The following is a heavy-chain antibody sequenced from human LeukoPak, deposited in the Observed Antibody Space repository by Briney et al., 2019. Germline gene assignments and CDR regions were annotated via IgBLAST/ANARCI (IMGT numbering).Heavy chain of an antibody. Sequence: GGSLRPSCAASGFTFSSYAMSWVRQAPGKGLEWVSTISDSGGGTYYTDSVKGRFTISRDNSKNTLYLQMSSLRAEDTAVYYCAKGDSTVPATRRYDYWGQGTLVTVSS. CDR2: ISDSGGGT. D-gene: IGHD2-15*01. CDR1: GFTFSSYA. J-gene: IGHJ4*02. CDR3: AKGDSTVPATRRYDY. V-gene: IGHV3-23*01.